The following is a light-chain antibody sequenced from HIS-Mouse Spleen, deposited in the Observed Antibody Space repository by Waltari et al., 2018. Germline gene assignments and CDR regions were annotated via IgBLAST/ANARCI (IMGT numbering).Light chain of an antibody. CDR1: SVSVSPSSY. V-gene: IGLV8-61*01. Sequence: QTVVTQEPSFSVSPGGTVTRTCGLRSVSVSPSSYPTWFQQTPGQAPRTLIYSTNTRSSGVPDRFSGSILGNKAALTITGAQADDESDYYCVLYMGSGIWVFGGGTKLTVL. J-gene: IGLJ3*02. CDR3: VLYMGSGIWV. CDR2: STN.